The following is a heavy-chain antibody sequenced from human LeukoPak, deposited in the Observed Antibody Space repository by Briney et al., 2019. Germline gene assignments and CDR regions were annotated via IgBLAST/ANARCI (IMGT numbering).Heavy chain of an antibody. Sequence: SETLSLTCTVSGGSISSYYWSWIRQPPGKGLEWIGYIYYSGSTNYNPSLKSRVTISVDTSKNQFSLKLSSVTAADTAVYYCARAFYYYDSSGPNNWFDPWGQGTLVTVSS. CDR1: GGSISSYY. V-gene: IGHV4-59*01. CDR3: ARAFYYYDSSGPNNWFDP. D-gene: IGHD3-22*01. CDR2: IYYSGST. J-gene: IGHJ5*02.